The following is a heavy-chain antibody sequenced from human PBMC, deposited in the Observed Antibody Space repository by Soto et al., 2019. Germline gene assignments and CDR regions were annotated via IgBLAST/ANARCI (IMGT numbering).Heavy chain of an antibody. Sequence: GGSLRLSCAASGFTFSSYEMNWVRQAPGKGLEWVSYISSSGSTIYYADSVKGRFTISRDNAKNSLYLQMNSLRAEDTAVYYCARDHRNYYDSSGYYDYWGQGTLVTVSS. J-gene: IGHJ4*02. CDR1: GFTFSSYE. CDR3: ARDHRNYYDSSGYYDY. D-gene: IGHD3-22*01. V-gene: IGHV3-48*03. CDR2: ISSSGSTI.